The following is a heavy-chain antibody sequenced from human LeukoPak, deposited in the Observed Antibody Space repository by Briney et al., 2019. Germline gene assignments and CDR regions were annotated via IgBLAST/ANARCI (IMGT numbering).Heavy chain of an antibody. CDR3: AKDLAAAEDYYYGMDV. V-gene: IGHV3-9*01. D-gene: IGHD6-13*01. CDR1: GFTFDDYA. J-gene: IGHJ6*02. CDR2: ISWNSGSI. Sequence: GGSLRLSCAASGFTFDDYAMHWVRQAPGKGLEWVSGISWNSGSIGYADSVKGRFTISRDNAKNSLYLQMNSLRAEDTALYYCAKDLAAAEDYYYGMDVWGQGTTVTVSS.